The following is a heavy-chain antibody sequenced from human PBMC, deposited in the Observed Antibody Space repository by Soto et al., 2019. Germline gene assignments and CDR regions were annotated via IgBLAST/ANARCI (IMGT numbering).Heavy chain of an antibody. Sequence: QVQLQESGPGLVKPSQTLSLTCTVSGGSISSGGYYWSWIRQHPGKGLEWIGYIYNSGSTYYNPSLXGXLTISADTSKNQFSLKLSSVTDADTAVYYCARDPAPWGQGTLVTVSS. CDR2: IYNSGST. CDR1: GGSISSGGYY. V-gene: IGHV4-31*03. CDR3: ARDPAP. J-gene: IGHJ5*02.